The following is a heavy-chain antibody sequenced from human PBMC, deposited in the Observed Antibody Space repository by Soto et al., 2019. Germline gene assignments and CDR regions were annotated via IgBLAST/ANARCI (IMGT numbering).Heavy chain of an antibody. J-gene: IGHJ5*02. CDR3: AGRTLTTPNWFDP. CDR2: IYYSGST. Sequence: QLQLQESGPGLVKPSETLSLTCTVSGGSISSSSYYWGWIRQPPGKGLEWIGSIYYSGSTYYNPSLKSRVTISVDTSKNQFSLKLSSVTAADPAVYYCAGRTLTTPNWFDPWGQGTLVTVSS. V-gene: IGHV4-39*01. CDR1: GGSISSSSYY. D-gene: IGHD4-4*01.